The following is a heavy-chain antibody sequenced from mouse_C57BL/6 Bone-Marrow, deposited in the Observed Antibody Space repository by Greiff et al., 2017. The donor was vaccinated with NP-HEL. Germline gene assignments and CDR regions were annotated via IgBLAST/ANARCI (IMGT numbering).Heavy chain of an antibody. D-gene: IGHD1-1*01. CDR2: ISSGGSYT. J-gene: IGHJ2*01. Sequence: EVQLVESGGDLVKPGGSLKLSCAASGFTFSSYGMSWVRQTPDKRLEWVATISSGGSYTYYPDSVKGRFTISRDNAKNTLYLQMSSLKSEDTARYYCARHYYGSSHDYWGQGTTLTVSS. CDR3: ARHYYGSSHDY. CDR1: GFTFSSYG. V-gene: IGHV5-6*01.